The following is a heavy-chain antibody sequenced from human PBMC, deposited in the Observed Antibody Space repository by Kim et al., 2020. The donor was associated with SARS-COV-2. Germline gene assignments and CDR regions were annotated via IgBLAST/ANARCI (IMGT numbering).Heavy chain of an antibody. V-gene: IGHV1-46*01. D-gene: IGHD2-21*01. J-gene: IGHJ5*02. Sequence: SYAQKFQGRVTMTRDTSTSTVYMELSSLRCEDTAVYYCARVFRGANWFDPWGQGTLVTVSS. CDR3: ARVFRGANWFDP.